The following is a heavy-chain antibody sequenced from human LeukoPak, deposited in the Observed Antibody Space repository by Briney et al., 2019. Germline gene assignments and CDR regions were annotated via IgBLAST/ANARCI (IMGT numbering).Heavy chain of an antibody. CDR3: ARVYYYGSGEEIDY. V-gene: IGHV3-23*01. CDR1: GFSLSSYD. J-gene: IGHJ4*02. Sequence: LTGGSLRLSCAASGFSLSSYDICWVRQAPGKGLEWVSSLIGSGTTTYYADSVQGRFIISRDNAKNTLYLQMNSLRAEDTAVYYCARVYYYGSGEEIDYWGQGTLVTVSS. D-gene: IGHD3-10*01. CDR2: LIGSGTTT.